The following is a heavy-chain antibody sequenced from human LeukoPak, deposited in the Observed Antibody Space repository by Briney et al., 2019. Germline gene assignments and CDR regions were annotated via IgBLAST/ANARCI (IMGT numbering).Heavy chain of an antibody. CDR1: AFPFNTYS. V-gene: IGHV3-21*01. Sequence: GGSLRLSRAASAFPFNTYSMNWVRQAAGKGLEWVSSISSDSNHIYYADSVRGRFIVSRDNTAKSLFLQMNSLRAEDTAVYYCATYGVNWGYSIDYWGQGTLVTVSS. CDR2: ISSDSNHI. CDR3: ATYGVNWGYSIDY. D-gene: IGHD4-23*01. J-gene: IGHJ4*02.